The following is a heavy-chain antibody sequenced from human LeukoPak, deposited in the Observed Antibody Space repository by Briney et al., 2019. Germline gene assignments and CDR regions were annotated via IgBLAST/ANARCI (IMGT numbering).Heavy chain of an antibody. D-gene: IGHD2-2*01. CDR1: GFTFSSYG. J-gene: IGHJ6*02. CDR3: ARDQLLSPYGMDV. CDR2: IWYDGSNK. Sequence: GGSLRLSCAASGFTFSSYGMHWVRQAPGKGLEWVAVIWYDGSNKYYVDSVKGRFTISRDNSKNTLDLQMNSLRAEDTAVYYCARDQLLSPYGMDVWGQRTTVTVSS. V-gene: IGHV3-33*01.